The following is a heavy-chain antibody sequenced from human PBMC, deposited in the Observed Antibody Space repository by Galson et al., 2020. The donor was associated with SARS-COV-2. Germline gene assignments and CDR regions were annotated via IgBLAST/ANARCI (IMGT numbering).Heavy chain of an antibody. CDR1: GFTFSSYS. CDR2: ISSSSSYI. Sequence: GESLKISCAASGFTFSSYSMNWVRQAPGKGLEWVSSISSSSSYIYYADSVKGRFTISRDNAKNSLYLQMNSLRAEDTAVYYCARGPIAAAGYYYYMDVWGKGTTVTVSS. D-gene: IGHD6-13*01. J-gene: IGHJ6*03. V-gene: IGHV3-21*01. CDR3: ARGPIAAAGYYYYMDV.